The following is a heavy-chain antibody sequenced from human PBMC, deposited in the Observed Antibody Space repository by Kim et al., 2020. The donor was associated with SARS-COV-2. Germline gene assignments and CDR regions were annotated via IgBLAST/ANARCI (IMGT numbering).Heavy chain of an antibody. Sequence: YNPSLKSRVTISVDTSKNQFSLKLSSVTAADTAVYYCARDHYGGNSGIDYWGQGTLVTVSS. CDR3: ARDHYGGNSGIDY. D-gene: IGHD4-17*01. V-gene: IGHV4-31*02. J-gene: IGHJ4*02.